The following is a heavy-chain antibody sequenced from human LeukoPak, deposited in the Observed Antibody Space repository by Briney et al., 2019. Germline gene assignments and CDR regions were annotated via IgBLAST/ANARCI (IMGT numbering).Heavy chain of an antibody. CDR1: GFTFSSYW. J-gene: IGHJ4*02. Sequence: GGSLRLSCAASGFTFSSYWMNWFRQAPGKWLEWVANIMPDGSEKFYVDSVKGRFTISRDNTKNSLYLQMNSLRVEDTAVYYCEGGVNWGQGTXXTVSS. CDR3: EGGVN. CDR2: IMPDGSEK. D-gene: IGHD2-21*01. V-gene: IGHV3-7*04.